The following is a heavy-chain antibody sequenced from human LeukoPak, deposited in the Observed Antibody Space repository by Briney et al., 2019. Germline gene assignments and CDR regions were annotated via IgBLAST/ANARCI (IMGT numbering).Heavy chain of an antibody. CDR3: ASTYSSPRWNAFDI. D-gene: IGHD6-13*01. J-gene: IGHJ3*02. V-gene: IGHV4-59*01. CDR2: IYYSGST. Sequence: SETLSLTCTVSGGSISSYYWSWIRQPPGKGLEWIGYIYYSGSTNYNPSLKSRVTISVDTSKNQFSLKLSSVTAADTAVYYCASTYSSPRWNAFDIWGQGTMVTVSS. CDR1: GGSISSYY.